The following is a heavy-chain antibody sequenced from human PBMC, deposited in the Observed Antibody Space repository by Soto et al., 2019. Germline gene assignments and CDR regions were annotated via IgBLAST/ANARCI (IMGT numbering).Heavy chain of an antibody. CDR2: MNPNSGNT. CDR1: GYTFTSYD. J-gene: IGHJ5*02. CDR3: ARGRVVLVPAARNNWFDP. D-gene: IGHD2-2*01. Sequence: QVQLVQSGAEVKKPGASVKVSCKASGYTFTSYDINWVRQATGQGLEWMGWMNPNSGNTGYAQKFQGRVTMTRNTSGRTADMEMSSLESEDTAVYYCARGRVVLVPAARNNWFDPWGQGTLGTVSS. V-gene: IGHV1-8*01.